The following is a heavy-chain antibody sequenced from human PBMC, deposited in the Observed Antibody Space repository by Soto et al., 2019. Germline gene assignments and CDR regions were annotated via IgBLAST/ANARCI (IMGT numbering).Heavy chain of an antibody. CDR3: ASFYVWGTEIDDY. Sequence: PETLRDTCTVSGGTISRYYWSGIRQPPGKGLEWIGYIYYSGSTNYNPSLKSRVTISVDTSKNQFSLKLSSVTAADTAVYYCASFYVWGTEIDDYCRHGSLVTGSP. CDR2: IYYSGST. CDR1: GGTISRYY. J-gene: IGHJ4*01. D-gene: IGHD3-16*01. V-gene: IGHV4-59*01.